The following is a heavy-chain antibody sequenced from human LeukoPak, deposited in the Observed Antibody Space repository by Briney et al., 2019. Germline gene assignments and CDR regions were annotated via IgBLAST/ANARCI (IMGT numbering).Heavy chain of an antibody. D-gene: IGHD2-15*01. J-gene: IGHJ4*02. CDR2: ISDDGSST. V-gene: IGHV3-74*01. CDR3: TRDQLYCSGGYCYFEY. Sequence: GGSLRLSCAASGFTFSSNWMHWVRQAPGKGLVWVSRISDDGSSTSYADSVKGRFTISRDNAKNTLYLQMNSLRAEDTAVYSCTRDQLYCSGGYCYFEYWGQGTLVSVSS. CDR1: GFTFSSNW.